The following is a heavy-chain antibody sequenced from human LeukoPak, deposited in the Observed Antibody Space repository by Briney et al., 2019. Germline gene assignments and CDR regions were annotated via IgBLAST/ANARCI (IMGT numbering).Heavy chain of an antibody. J-gene: IGHJ4*02. CDR2: IYYSGST. V-gene: IGHV4-31*03. Sequence: PQTLPLTCTVSGGSISSGGYYWSWIRQHPGTGLEWIGYIYYSGSTCYNPSLKSRVTISVDTSKNQFSLKLSSVTAADTAVYYCARGSRGDFDYWGQGTLVTVSS. D-gene: IGHD3-16*01. CDR1: GGSISSGGYY. CDR3: ARGSRGDFDY.